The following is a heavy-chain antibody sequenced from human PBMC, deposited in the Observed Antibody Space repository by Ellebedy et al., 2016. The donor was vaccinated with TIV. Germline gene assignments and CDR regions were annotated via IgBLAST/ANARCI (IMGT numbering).Heavy chain of an antibody. Sequence: GESLKISCEASGFTFSTAWMTWVRQAPGKGLEWVANINKDGDEEYYLDSVKGRFTITRDNNKRSFFVQMNRLRAEDTALYYCARGLMPDYWGQGTLVTVSS. V-gene: IGHV3-7*03. CDR3: ARGLMPDY. CDR2: INKDGDEE. J-gene: IGHJ4*02. D-gene: IGHD2-2*01. CDR1: GFTFSTAW.